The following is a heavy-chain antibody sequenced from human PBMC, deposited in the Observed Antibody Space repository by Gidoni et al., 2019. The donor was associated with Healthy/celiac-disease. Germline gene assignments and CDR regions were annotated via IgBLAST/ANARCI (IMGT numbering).Heavy chain of an antibody. CDR2: ISSSSSTI. CDR3: ARQRYDAFDI. J-gene: IGHJ3*02. Sequence: EVQLVESGGGLVQPGGSLSLSCAASGFTFSSYSMNWVRQAPGKGLEWVSYISSSSSTIYYADSVKGRLTISRDNAKNSLYLQMNSLRAEDTAVYYCARQRYDAFDIWGQGTMVTVSS. CDR1: GFTFSSYS. V-gene: IGHV3-48*01.